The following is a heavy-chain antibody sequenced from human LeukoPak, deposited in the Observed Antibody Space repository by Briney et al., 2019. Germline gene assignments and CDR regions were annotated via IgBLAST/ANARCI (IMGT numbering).Heavy chain of an antibody. J-gene: IGHJ4*02. Sequence: PGGSLRLSCAASGFTFNIHPIHWVRQAPGKGLGWVSVVSFDGSNEYYADSVQGRFTVSRDNSRNTVYLQMNSLRVEDTGVYYCAKEAGIDLWPQGFDSWGQGTLVIVSS. CDR3: AKEAGIDLWPQGFDS. CDR2: VSFDGSNE. D-gene: IGHD3-10*01. CDR1: GFTFNIHP. V-gene: IGHV3-30-3*01.